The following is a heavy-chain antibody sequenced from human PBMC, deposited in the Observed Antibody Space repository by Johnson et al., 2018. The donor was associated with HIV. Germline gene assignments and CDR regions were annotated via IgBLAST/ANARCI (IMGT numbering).Heavy chain of an antibody. CDR1: GFTFSDYY. D-gene: IGHD3-10*01. J-gene: IGHJ3*02. Sequence: QVQLVESGGGVVQPGRSLRLSCAASGFTFSDYYMSWIRQAPGKGLEWVSYIRSSGSTIYYADSMKGRFTISRDNAKNSLYLQMNSLRAEDTAVYYCARDRGLDAFDIWGQGTMVTVSS. CDR3: ARDRGLDAFDI. V-gene: IGHV3-11*04. CDR2: IRSSGSTI.